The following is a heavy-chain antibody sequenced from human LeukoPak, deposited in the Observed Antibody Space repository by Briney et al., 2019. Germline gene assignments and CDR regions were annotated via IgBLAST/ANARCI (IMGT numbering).Heavy chain of an antibody. V-gene: IGHV3-73*01. Sequence: GGPLRLSCAASGFTFSGSAMHWVRQASGKGLEWVGRIRSKANSYATAYAASVKGRFTISRDDSKNTAYLQMNSLKTEDTAVYYCTRLGGIGFDPWGQGTLVTVSS. CDR2: IRSKANSYAT. CDR1: GFTFSGSA. CDR3: TRLGGIGFDP. D-gene: IGHD3-3*01. J-gene: IGHJ5*02.